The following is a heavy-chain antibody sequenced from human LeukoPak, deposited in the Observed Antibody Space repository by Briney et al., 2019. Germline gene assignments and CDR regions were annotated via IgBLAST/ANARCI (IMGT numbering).Heavy chain of an antibody. CDR3: VTHRSIAAGGI. J-gene: IGHJ4*02. CDR1: GFTFSNAW. V-gene: IGHV3-15*01. Sequence: PGGSLRLSCAASGFTFSNAWMSWVRQAPGKGLEWVGRIYSKPNGGTTDYAAPVQGRFTISRDDSRNTLYLQMNSLKIEDTGIYYCVTHRSIAAGGIWGQGTLVTVSS. D-gene: IGHD6-13*01. CDR2: IYSKPNGGTT.